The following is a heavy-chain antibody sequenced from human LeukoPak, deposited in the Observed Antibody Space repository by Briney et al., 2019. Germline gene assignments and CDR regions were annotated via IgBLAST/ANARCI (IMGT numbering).Heavy chain of an antibody. Sequence: ASETLSLTYTVSGGSISGYYCGWVRQPPGKGLEWIGYIYSSGSANYNPSLESRVTISVDTSKNQVSLKLSSVTAADTAVYYCARGYSPRFGADYYYYGMDVWGKGTTVTVSS. CDR1: GGSISGYY. CDR3: ARGYSPRFGADYYYYGMDV. CDR2: IYSSGSA. D-gene: IGHD3-10*02. V-gene: IGHV4-59*01. J-gene: IGHJ6*04.